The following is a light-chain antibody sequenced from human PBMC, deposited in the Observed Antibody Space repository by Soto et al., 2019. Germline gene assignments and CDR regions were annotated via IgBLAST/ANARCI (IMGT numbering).Light chain of an antibody. J-gene: IGKJ4*01. V-gene: IGKV2-28*01. Sequence: DILMTQSPLSLAVTPGEPASISCMSSHSLLHSNEYNYLDWYLQRPGQSPQLLIYLGSNRASGVPDRFSARGSGTEFTLKSSRVEADDVGIYYCRQALQTLPFGGGTKWEIK. CDR3: RQALQTLP. CDR2: LGS. CDR1: HSLLHSNEYNY.